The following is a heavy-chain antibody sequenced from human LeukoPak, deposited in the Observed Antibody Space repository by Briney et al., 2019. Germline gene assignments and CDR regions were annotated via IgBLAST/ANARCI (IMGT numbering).Heavy chain of an antibody. Sequence: PSETLSLTCTVSGGSISSYYWSWIRQPPGKVLEWIGYIYYIGSTNYNPSIKSRVTISVDTSKNQFSLKLSSVTDADTAVYYCARHGSSDKKYYYGMDVWGQGTTVTVSS. D-gene: IGHD6-25*01. V-gene: IGHV4-59*08. J-gene: IGHJ6*02. CDR1: GGSISSYY. CDR3: ARHGSSDKKYYYGMDV. CDR2: IYYIGST.